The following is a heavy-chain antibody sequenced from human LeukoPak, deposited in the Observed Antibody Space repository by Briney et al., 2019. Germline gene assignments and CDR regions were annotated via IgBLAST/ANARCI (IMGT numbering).Heavy chain of an antibody. CDR2: TNTDASSI. J-gene: IGHJ3*01. D-gene: IGHD2-2*02. CDR3: ARAYPWDAFDF. V-gene: IGHV3-74*01. CDR1: GFTFSSYW. Sequence: PGGSLRLSCAASGFTFSSYWMHWVRQAPGKGLVWVSRTNTDASSITCADSVKGRFTISRDNAKNTLFLQMNSLRAEDTAVYYCARAYPWDAFDFWGLGTMVTVSS.